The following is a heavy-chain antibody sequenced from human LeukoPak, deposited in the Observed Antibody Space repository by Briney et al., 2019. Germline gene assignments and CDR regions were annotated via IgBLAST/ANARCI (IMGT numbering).Heavy chain of an antibody. CDR3: ARDLGIAVAGNYYYYGMDV. J-gene: IGHJ6*04. Sequence: SETLSLTCTVSGGSISSYYWIWIRQPPGKGLEWIGYIYYSGSTNYNPSLKSRVTISVDTSKNQFSLKLSSVTAADTAVYYCARDLGIAVAGNYYYYGMDVWGKGTTVTVSS. CDR1: GGSISSYY. CDR2: IYYSGST. D-gene: IGHD6-19*01. V-gene: IGHV4-59*01.